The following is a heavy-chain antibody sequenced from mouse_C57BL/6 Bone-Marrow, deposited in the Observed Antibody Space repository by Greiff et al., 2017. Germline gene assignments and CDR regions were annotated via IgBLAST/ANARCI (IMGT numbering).Heavy chain of an antibody. V-gene: IGHV1-50*01. Sequence: QVQLQQPGAELVKPGASVKLSCKASGYTFTSYWMQWVKQRPGQGLEWIGEIDPSDSYTNYNQKFKGKATLTVDTSSSTAYMQLSSLTSEDSAVYYCARGAHYYGSTWFAYWGQGTLVTVSA. CDR2: IDPSDSYT. D-gene: IGHD1-1*01. CDR1: GYTFTSYW. J-gene: IGHJ3*01. CDR3: ARGAHYYGSTWFAY.